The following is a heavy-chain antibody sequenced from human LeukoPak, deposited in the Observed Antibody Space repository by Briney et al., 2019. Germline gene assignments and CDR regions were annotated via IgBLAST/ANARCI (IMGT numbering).Heavy chain of an antibody. J-gene: IGHJ4*02. CDR2: TSTYNDGK. CDR1: GYTFTYYA. Sequence: ASVKVSCKASGYTFTYYAITWVRQAPGQGLEWMGWTSTYNDGKNYAQSLQGRITMTTDTSTKKAYMELSSLRSDDTAVYYCGAGHPRVDYWGQGTLVTVSS. V-gene: IGHV1-18*01. CDR3: GAGHPRVDY.